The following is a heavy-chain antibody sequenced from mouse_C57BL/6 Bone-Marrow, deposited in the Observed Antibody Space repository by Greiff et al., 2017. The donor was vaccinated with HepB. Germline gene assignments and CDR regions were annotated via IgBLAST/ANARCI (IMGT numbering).Heavy chain of an antibody. CDR1: GFTFNTYA. V-gene: IGHV10-3*01. J-gene: IGHJ4*01. D-gene: IGHD1-1*01. CDR3: VRDYYGTSTRDYAMDY. CDR2: IRSKSSNYAT. Sequence: EVMLVESGGGLVQPKGSLKLSCAASGFTFNTYAMHWVRQAPGKGLEWVARIRSKSSNYATYYADSVKDRFTISRDDSQSMLYLQMNNLKTEDTAMYYCVRDYYGTSTRDYAMDYWGQGTSVTVSS.